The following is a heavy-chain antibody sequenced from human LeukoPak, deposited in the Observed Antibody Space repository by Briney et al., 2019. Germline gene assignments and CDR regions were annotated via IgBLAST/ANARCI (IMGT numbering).Heavy chain of an antibody. D-gene: IGHD6-6*01. CDR1: GFTFSSYS. Sequence: GGSLRLSYAASGFTFSSYSMHWVRQAPGRGLEWVSGSSWNSGSIGYADSVKGRFTISRDNAKNSLYLQMNSLRGEDMALYYCAKGLVGSSIADFFDYWGQGILVTVSS. CDR3: AKGLVGSSIADFFDY. V-gene: IGHV3-9*03. CDR2: SSWNSGSI. J-gene: IGHJ4*02.